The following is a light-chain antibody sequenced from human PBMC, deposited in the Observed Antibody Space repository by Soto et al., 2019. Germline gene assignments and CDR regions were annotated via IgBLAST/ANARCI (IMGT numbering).Light chain of an antibody. J-gene: IGKJ4*01. CDR3: QQSYSMPLT. CDR2: AAS. V-gene: IGKV1-39*01. CDR1: QSTSTS. Sequence: DIQMTQSPSSLSASVGDRVTITCRASQSTSTSLNWYQQKPGKAPKLLIYAASSLQSGVPSRFSGSGSGTDFTLTISSLQPEDFAIYYCQQSYSMPLTFGGGTKVEIK.